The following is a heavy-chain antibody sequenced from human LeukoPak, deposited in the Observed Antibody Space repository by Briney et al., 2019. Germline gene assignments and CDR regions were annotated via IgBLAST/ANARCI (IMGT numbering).Heavy chain of an antibody. CDR1: GFTFDDYA. CDR3: AKETGLYWFDP. V-gene: IGHV3-9*01. CDR2: ISWNSGSI. Sequence: PGGSLRLSCAASGFTFDDYAMHWVRQAPGKGLEWVSGISWNSGSIGYADSVKGRFTISRDNAKNSLYLQMNSLRAEDTALYYCAKETGLYWFDPWGQGTLVTVSS. J-gene: IGHJ5*02.